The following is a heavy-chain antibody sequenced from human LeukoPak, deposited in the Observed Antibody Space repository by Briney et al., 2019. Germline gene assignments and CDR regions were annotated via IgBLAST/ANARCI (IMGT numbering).Heavy chain of an antibody. CDR2: IIPIFGTA. V-gene: IGHV1-69*13. Sequence: SVKVSCKASGGTFSSYAISWVRQAPGQGLEWMGGIIPIFGTANYAQKFQGRVTITADESTSTAYMELSSLRSEDTAVYYCARDRPAQSYYDSSGYYSFYYWGQGTLVTVSP. CDR3: ARDRPAQSYYDSSGYYSFYY. CDR1: GGTFSSYA. D-gene: IGHD3-22*01. J-gene: IGHJ4*02.